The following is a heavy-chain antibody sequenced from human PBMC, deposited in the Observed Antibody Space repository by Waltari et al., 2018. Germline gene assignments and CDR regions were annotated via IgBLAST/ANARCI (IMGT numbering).Heavy chain of an antibody. CDR2: MRSKTYGGAP. CDR1: GFNFGDYA. J-gene: IGHJ4*02. CDR3: TRADGMTDLDY. V-gene: IGHV3-49*04. Sequence: EVQLAESGGGLVQPGRSLRLSCTASGFNFGDYAMTWVRQVPGKGREWVGFMRSKTYGGAPEYAASVKGRFTISRDDSKSVAYLQMNSLRTEDTALYYCTRADGMTDLDYWGQGALVTVSS.